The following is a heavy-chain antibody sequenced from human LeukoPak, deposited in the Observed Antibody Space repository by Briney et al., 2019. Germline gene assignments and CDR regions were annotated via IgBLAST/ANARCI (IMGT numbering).Heavy chain of an antibody. J-gene: IGHJ5*02. V-gene: IGHV3-53*03. CDR3: ARDYGDL. CDR1: GFTVSRKY. Sequence: GGSLRLSCAASGFTVSRKYMSWVRQAPGKGLEWVAVIYTDGSTYYAEAVKGRFTISRKNSKNTLYLQMNSLRAEDMAVYYCARDYGDLWGQGTLVTVSS. D-gene: IGHD3-10*01. CDR2: IYTDGST.